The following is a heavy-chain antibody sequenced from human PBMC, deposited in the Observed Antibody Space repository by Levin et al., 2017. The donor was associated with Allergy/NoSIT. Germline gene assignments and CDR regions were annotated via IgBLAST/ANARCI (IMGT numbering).Heavy chain of an antibody. CDR3: ARENPSMGGVFDI. CDR1: GFTLSDYY. V-gene: IGHV3-11*01. CDR2: ISNSGNTL. Sequence: GGSLRLSCEASGFTLSDYYMSWVRQVPGKGLEWISYISNSGNTLTYADSVKGRFTISRDNAKNSLYLETNGLTGEDTAVYYCARENPSMGGVFDIWGQGTVVTVSS. J-gene: IGHJ3*02. D-gene: IGHD3-16*01.